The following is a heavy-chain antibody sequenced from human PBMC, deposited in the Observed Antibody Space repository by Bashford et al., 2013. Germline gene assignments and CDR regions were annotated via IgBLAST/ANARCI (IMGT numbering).Heavy chain of an antibody. Sequence: VRQAPGKGLEWVAVVANDGTITNYADSVEGRFTISRDNSQNTLYLQMNSLRAEDTAVYYCANGDDYYDSSPPYYFESWGQGTLVTVSS. J-gene: IGHJ4*02. CDR3: ANGDDYYDSSPPYYFES. V-gene: IGHV3-30-3*02. CDR2: VANDGTIT. D-gene: IGHD3-22*01.